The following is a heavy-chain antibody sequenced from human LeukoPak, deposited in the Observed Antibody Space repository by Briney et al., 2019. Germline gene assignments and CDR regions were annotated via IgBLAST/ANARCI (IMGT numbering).Heavy chain of an antibody. CDR3: KAYYYDSSGYYYDY. D-gene: IGHD3-22*01. CDR1: GFTFSSYW. V-gene: IGHV3-7*01. Sequence: GGSLRLSCAASGFTFSSYWMSWVRQAPGKGLEWVANIKQDGSEKYYVDSVKGRFTIPRDNSKNTLYLQMNSLRAEDTAVYYCKAYYYDSSGYYYDYWGQGTLVTVSS. J-gene: IGHJ4*02. CDR2: IKQDGSEK.